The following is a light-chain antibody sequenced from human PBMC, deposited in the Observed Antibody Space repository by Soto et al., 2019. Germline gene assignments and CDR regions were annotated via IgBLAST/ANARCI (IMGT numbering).Light chain of an antibody. CDR2: RDT. CDR3: QSYDSNLSGLV. Sequence: QSVLTQPPSVSGAPGQRVTISCTGSSSNIGAGYDVHWYQQLPGTAPKLLISRDTNRPSGVPDRFSGSKSGTSASLAITGLQAEDEAQYYCQSYDSNLSGLVFGGGTKLTVL. V-gene: IGLV1-40*01. J-gene: IGLJ2*01. CDR1: SSNIGAGYD.